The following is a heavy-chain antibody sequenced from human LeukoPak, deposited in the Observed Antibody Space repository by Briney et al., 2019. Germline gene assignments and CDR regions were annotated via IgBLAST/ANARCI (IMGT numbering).Heavy chain of an antibody. D-gene: IGHD3-3*01. V-gene: IGHV4-59*01. Sequence: SETLSLTCTVSGGSTSSYYWSWVRQPPGKGLEWIGYIHYIGSTNYNPSLKNRVTISVDTSKNQFSLKLTSVTAADTAVYYCARVLLVGSRTFYFDYWGQGTLVTVSS. CDR3: ARVLLVGSRTFYFDY. J-gene: IGHJ4*02. CDR1: GGSTSSYY. CDR2: IHYIGST.